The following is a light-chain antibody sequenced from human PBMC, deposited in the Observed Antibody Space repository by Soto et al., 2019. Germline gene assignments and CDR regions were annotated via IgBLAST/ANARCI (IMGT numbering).Light chain of an antibody. V-gene: IGKV3-15*01. Sequence: EIVMTQSPATLSVSPGERATLSCRASQSVSNNLAWYQQKPGQAPRLLIYGASTRATGIPARFSGSGSGTEFTLTISSLQSEDFAVDYYQQYNNWPPYTFGQGTKLEIK. CDR3: QQYNNWPPYT. CDR2: GAS. CDR1: QSVSNN. J-gene: IGKJ2*01.